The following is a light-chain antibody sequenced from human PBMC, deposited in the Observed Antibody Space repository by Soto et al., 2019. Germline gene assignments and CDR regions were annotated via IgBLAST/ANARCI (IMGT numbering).Light chain of an antibody. CDR3: ISYAGSNKV. J-gene: IGLJ1*01. Sequence: QSVLTQPPSAPGSPGQSVTISCTGTSSDVGGYNYDSWYQQLSGKAPKLMIYEVSKRPSGVRDRFSGSKSGNTAYLTVSGLQAEDEADYYCISYAGSNKVFGNGTKLTVL. CDR2: EVS. V-gene: IGLV2-8*01. CDR1: SSDVGGYNY.